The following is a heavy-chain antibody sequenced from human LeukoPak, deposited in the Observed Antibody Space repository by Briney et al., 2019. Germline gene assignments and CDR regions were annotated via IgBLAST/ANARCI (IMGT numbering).Heavy chain of an antibody. CDR1: GGSISSYY. J-gene: IGHJ3*02. D-gene: IGHD5-12*01. V-gene: IGHV4-59*01. Sequence: SETLSLTCTVSGGSISSYYWSWIRQPPGKGLEWIGDIYYSGSTNYNPSLKSRVTISVDTSKNQFSLKLSSVTAADTAVYYCARVATDAFDIWGQGTMVTVSS. CDR2: IYYSGST. CDR3: ARVATDAFDI.